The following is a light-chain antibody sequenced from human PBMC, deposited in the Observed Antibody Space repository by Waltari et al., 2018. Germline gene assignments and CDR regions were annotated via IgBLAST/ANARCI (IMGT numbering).Light chain of an antibody. J-gene: IGLJ3*02. CDR3: AAWDDSLNGLV. CDR1: SSNIGSNS. V-gene: IGLV1-44*01. Sequence: QSVLTQTLPASGTPGQTVTISCSGSSSNIGSNSVNWYQQLPGTAPKLLIYRDNQRPSGVPDRFSGSKSGTSASLAISGLQSDDEADYYCAAWDDSLNGLVFGGGTK. CDR2: RDN.